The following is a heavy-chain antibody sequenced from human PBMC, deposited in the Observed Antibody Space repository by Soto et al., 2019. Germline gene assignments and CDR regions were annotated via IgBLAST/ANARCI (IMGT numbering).Heavy chain of an antibody. J-gene: IGHJ4*02. CDR2: INAGNGNT. Sequence: ASVKVSCKASGYTFTSYAMHWVRQAPGQRLEWMGWINAGNGNTKYSQKFQGRVTITTDTSASTAYMELSSLRADDTAVYYCARDDGRRYDSSGYYYWGQGTLVTVSS. CDR3: ARDDGRRYDSSGYYY. CDR1: GYTFTSYA. D-gene: IGHD3-22*01. V-gene: IGHV1-3*01.